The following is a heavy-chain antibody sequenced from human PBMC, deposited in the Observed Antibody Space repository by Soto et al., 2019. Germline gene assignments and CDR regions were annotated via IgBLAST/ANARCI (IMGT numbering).Heavy chain of an antibody. J-gene: IGHJ4*02. D-gene: IGHD5-18*01. CDR2: IITAFGTT. CDR1: GDTFNSYV. CDR3: TRSYGYTFGGSLDN. Sequence: QVQLVQPGPEVKKPGSSVKVSCKASGDTFNSYVITWVRQAPGQGLEWLGGIITAFGTTSYAQNFQDRLTITADEAATTDHMELSSLTSDDTAMYYCTRSYGYTFGGSLDNWGQGTLVTVSS. V-gene: IGHV1-69*01.